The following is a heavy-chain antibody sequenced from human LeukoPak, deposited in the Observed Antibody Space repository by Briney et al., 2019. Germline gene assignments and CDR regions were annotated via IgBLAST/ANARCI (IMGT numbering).Heavy chain of an antibody. CDR3: AHSLRRYSELLSAGPDNWFDP. D-gene: IGHD3-9*01. CDR1: GFSLTTSGVG. Sequence: EPGPTLVKPTQTLTLTCTFSGFSLTTSGVGVGWIRQPPGKALEWLAFIYWDDDKRYRPSLKSRYTITKDTSKNQVVLTMTNVDPVDTGTYYCAHSLRRYSELLSAGPDNWFDPWGQGTLVTVSS. J-gene: IGHJ5*02. CDR2: IYWDDDK. V-gene: IGHV2-5*02.